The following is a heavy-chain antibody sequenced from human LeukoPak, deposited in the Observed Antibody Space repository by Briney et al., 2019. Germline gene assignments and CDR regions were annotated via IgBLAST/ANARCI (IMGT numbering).Heavy chain of an antibody. J-gene: IGHJ4*02. CDR1: GFTFSNYW. CDR2: IDNAGSIT. Sequence: GGSLRLSCAASGFTFSNYWIHWVRQAPGKGLVWASRIDNAGSITTYADSAKGRFTISRDNAENTLYLQMNSLRVEDTAVYYCVRSAFHAGSGNYYDYWGQGTLVTVSS. CDR3: VRSAFHAGSGNYYDY. V-gene: IGHV3-74*03. D-gene: IGHD3-22*01.